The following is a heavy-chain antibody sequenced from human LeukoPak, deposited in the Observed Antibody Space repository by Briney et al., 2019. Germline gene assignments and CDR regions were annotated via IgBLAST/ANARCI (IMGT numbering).Heavy chain of an antibody. Sequence: SETLCLTCTVSGVSIKGSYWTWIRQPPGKGLECIGYIYYSGATNYNPSLKRRVTISVDTSSNQFSLRPRSVTAADTAVYYCARLFGVRGSGYMDVWGQGTTVTVSS. CDR1: GVSIKGSY. J-gene: IGHJ6*02. CDR3: ARLFGVRGSGYMDV. CDR2: IYYSGAT. V-gene: IGHV4-59*01. D-gene: IGHD3-10*01.